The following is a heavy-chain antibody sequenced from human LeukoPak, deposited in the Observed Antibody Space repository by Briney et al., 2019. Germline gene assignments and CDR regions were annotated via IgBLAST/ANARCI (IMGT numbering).Heavy chain of an antibody. Sequence: GESLKISCKGSGYSFSNYWIGWVRHMPGKGLEWMGIIYPGDSDTRYSPSFQGQVTISADKSVSTAYLQWSSLKASDTAMYYCARRFCDGRSCYFYDHWGQGTLVTVSS. CDR3: ARRFCDGRSCYFYDH. CDR1: GYSFSNYW. D-gene: IGHD2-15*01. CDR2: IYPGDSDT. V-gene: IGHV5-51*01. J-gene: IGHJ4*02.